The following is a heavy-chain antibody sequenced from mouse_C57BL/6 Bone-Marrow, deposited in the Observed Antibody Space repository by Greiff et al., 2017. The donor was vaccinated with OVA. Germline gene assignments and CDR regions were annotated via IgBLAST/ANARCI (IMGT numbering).Heavy chain of an antibody. V-gene: IGHV7-3*01. CDR2: IRNKANGYTT. D-gene: IGHD1-1*01. Sequence: EVQRVESGGGLVQPGGSLSLSCAASGFTFTDYYMSWVRQPPGKALEWLGFIRNKANGYTTEYSASVKGRFTISRDNSQSILYRQMNALRAEDSATYYCARSVITTVVASPSYYAMDYWGQGTSVTVSS. CDR1: GFTFTDYY. J-gene: IGHJ4*01. CDR3: ARSVITTVVASPSYYAMDY.